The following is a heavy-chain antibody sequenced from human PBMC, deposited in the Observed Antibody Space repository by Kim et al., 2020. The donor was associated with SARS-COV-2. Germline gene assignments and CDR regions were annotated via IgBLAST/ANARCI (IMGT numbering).Heavy chain of an antibody. CDR2: IYHSGIT. CDR3: ARAYYYDSSGYYAFDI. Sequence: SETLSLTCAVSGGSISSSNWWCWVRQPPGKGLEWIGEIYHSGITNYNPSLKSRVTISVDKSKNQFSLKLSSVTAADTAVYYCARAYYYDSSGYYAFDIWGQGAMVTVSS. V-gene: IGHV4-4*02. J-gene: IGHJ3*02. CDR1: GGSISSSNW. D-gene: IGHD3-22*01.